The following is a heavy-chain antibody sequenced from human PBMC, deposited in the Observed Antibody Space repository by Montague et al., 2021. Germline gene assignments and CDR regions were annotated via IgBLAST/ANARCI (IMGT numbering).Heavy chain of an antibody. CDR1: GFSFSSYW. J-gene: IGHJ3*02. CDR3: ARNLVTNAPGAFDI. Sequence: SLRLSCAASGFSFSSYWMHWVRQAPGQGLLWVSRITLDGSTTTFADSVKGRFTTSRDNAKATLYLQMNSLRVEDTAVYYCARNLVTNAPGAFDIWGQGTMVTVSS. CDR2: ITLDGSTT. V-gene: IGHV3-74*01. D-gene: IGHD4-23*01.